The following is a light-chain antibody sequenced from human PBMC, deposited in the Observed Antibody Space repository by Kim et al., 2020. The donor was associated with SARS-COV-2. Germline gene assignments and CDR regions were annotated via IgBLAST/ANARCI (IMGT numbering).Light chain of an antibody. J-gene: IGKJ5*01. CDR3: QQYTEWPPIT. CDR2: GTS. CDR1: QTIYTN. Sequence: EIVMTQSPPTLSVSPGERVTLSCTASQTIYTNLAWYQQKPGKSPRLLIYGTSTRATGIPARFSGSGSGTEFTLTISSLQSEDFAIYYCQQYTEWPPITFGQGTRLEIK. V-gene: IGKV3D-15*01.